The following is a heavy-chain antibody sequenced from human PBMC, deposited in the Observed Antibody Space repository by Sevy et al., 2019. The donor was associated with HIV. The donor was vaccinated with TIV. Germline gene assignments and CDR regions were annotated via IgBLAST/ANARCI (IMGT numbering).Heavy chain of an antibody. CDR2: IIPIFGSA. D-gene: IGHD3-16*01. V-gene: IGHV1-69*13. Sequence: ASVKVSCKASGGTFSSYGITWVRQAPGQGLEWMAEIIPIFGSANYGQTFQGRVTMTADQSTSTACMELSSLRSDDTAMYYCARWGGLSPHHWLDPWGQGTLVTVSS. J-gene: IGHJ5*02. CDR3: ARWGGLSPHHWLDP. CDR1: GGTFSSYG.